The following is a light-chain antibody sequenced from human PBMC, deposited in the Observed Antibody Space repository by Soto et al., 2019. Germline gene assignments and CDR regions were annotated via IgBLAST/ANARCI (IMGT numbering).Light chain of an antibody. CDR2: SAS. CDR1: QDIGNW. J-gene: IGKJ5*01. CDR3: QQAKSFPIT. V-gene: IGKV1-12*01. Sequence: DKQATQSPPSMAASVGDRVTITCRASQDIGNWMTWYQQKPGKAPKLLIYSASTLVRGVPSRFSGSGSGTEFTLTISGLQPEDSLTYYCQQAKSFPITFGQGTRLEI.